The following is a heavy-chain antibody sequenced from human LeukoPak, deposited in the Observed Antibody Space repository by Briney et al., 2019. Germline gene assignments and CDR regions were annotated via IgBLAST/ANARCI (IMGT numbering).Heavy chain of an antibody. Sequence: SETLSLTCTVSGGSISSSSYYWGWIRQSPGKGLEWIGEINYSGSTNYNPSLKSRVTISLDTSKNHFSLKLSSVTAADTTVYYCARVSRQVAAGTRNNWFDPWGQGTLVTVSS. V-gene: IGHV4-39*02. CDR1: GGSISSSSYY. J-gene: IGHJ5*02. CDR2: INYSGST. CDR3: ARVSRQVAAGTRNNWFDP. D-gene: IGHD6-13*01.